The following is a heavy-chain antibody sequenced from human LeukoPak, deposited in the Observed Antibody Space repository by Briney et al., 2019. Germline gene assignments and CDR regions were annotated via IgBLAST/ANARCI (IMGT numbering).Heavy chain of an antibody. CDR2: SSAYNGNT. CDR3: ARDEVYYYGSGSLPQFDY. J-gene: IGHJ4*02. CDR1: GYTFTNYG. V-gene: IGHV1-18*01. Sequence: ASVKVSCKASGYTFTNYGISWVRHAPGQGLEWMRWSSAYNGNTNYAQKLQGRVTMTTDTSTSTAYMELRSLRSDDTAVYYCARDEVYYYGSGSLPQFDYWGQGTLVTVSS. D-gene: IGHD3-10*01.